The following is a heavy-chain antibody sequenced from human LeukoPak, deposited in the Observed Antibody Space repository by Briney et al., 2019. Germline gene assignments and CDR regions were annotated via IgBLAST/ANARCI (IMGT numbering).Heavy chain of an antibody. Sequence: QPGGSLRLSCAASGFTVSSKYMSWVRQAPGKGLEWVSVIYSGGSTHYVDSVKGRFTISRDNSKNTVYLQMNSLRAEDTAVYSCARDKTRGLGYSYSKSGNYFDYWGQGTLVTVSS. J-gene: IGHJ4*02. CDR1: GFTVSSKY. CDR2: IYSGGST. CDR3: ARDKTRGLGYSYSKSGNYFDY. V-gene: IGHV3-66*01. D-gene: IGHD5-18*01.